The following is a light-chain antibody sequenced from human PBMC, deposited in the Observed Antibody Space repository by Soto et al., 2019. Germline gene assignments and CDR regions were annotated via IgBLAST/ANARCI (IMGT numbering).Light chain of an antibody. J-gene: IGKJ2*01. Sequence: EIVMTQSPATLSVSPGERATLSCRASQSISTELAWYQQKPGQPPSLLIYSASTRATGVPARFTGSGSGSEFTLTVRGLQSEDFAVYYCQQGHNWPLTFGQGTRLEL. CDR3: QQGHNWPLT. V-gene: IGKV3-15*01. CDR1: QSISTE. CDR2: SAS.